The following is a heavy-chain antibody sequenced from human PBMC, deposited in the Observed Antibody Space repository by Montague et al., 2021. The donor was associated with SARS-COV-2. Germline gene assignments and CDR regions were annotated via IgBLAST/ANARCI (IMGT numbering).Heavy chain of an antibody. J-gene: IGHJ6*02. CDR2: ISSSATVT. CDR3: SRVGKQYCSGGSCYYKNPYFGMED. D-gene: IGHD2-15*01. CDR1: GFTFGNYE. Sequence: SLRLSCAASGFTFGNYEMNWVRQAPGKGLDCVSYISSSATVTYNTDSLKGRFSISRDNGRNSLFLQMNSLRAEDTAIYYCSRVGKQYCSGGSCYYKNPYFGMEDWGQGTTVTVSS. V-gene: IGHV3-48*03.